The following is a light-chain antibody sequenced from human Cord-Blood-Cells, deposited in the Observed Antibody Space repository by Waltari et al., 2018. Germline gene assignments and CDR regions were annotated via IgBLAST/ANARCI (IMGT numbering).Light chain of an antibody. Sequence: DIQMTQSPSTLSASVGDRVTITCRASQSISSLLAWYQQKPEKAPKLLIYKASSLESGVPSRFSGSGSGTEFTLTISSLQPDDFATYYCQQYNSYWTFGQGTKVEIK. CDR2: KAS. CDR3: QQYNSYWT. J-gene: IGKJ1*01. CDR1: QSISSL. V-gene: IGKV1-5*03.